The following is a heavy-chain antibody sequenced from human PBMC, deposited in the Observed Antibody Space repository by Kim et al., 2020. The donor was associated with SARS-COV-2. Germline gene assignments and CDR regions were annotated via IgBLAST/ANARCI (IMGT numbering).Heavy chain of an antibody. D-gene: IGHD3-10*01. CDR3: AKGHWNYYGPLDY. V-gene: IGHV3-33*06. J-gene: IGHJ4*02. Sequence: YADSVKGRYTISRDNSKNTLYLQMNSLRAEDTAVYYCAKGHWNYYGPLDYWGQGTLVTVSS.